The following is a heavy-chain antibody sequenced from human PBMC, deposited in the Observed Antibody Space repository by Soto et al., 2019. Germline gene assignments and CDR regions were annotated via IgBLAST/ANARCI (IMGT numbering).Heavy chain of an antibody. V-gene: IGHV1-69*01. J-gene: IGHJ3*02. CDR3: ASPLAYCGGDCPPGAFDI. CDR2: IIPIFGTA. Sequence: SVKVYCTASGGTFSSYAISWVRQAPGQGLEWMGGIIPIFGTANYAQKFQGRVTITADESTSTAYMELSSLRSEDTAVYYCASPLAYCGGDCPPGAFDIWGQGTMVTVSS. CDR1: GGTFSSYA. D-gene: IGHD2-21*02.